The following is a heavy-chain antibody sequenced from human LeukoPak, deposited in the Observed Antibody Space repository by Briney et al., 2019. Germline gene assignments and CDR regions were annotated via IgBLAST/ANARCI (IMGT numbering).Heavy chain of an antibody. CDR2: INPNSGGT. CDR1: GYTFTGYY. J-gene: IGHJ4*02. CDR3: ARAMTTVTLGDY. D-gene: IGHD4-17*01. V-gene: IGHV1-2*02. Sequence: SVKVSSKASGYTFTGYYMHWVRQAPGQGLEWMGWINPNSGGTNYAQKFQGRVTMTRDTSISTAYMELSRLRSDDTAVYYCARAMTTVTLGDYWGQGTLVTVSS.